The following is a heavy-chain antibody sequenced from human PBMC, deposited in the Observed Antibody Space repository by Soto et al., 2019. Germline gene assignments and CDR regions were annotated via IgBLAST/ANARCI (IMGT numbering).Heavy chain of an antibody. V-gene: IGHV5-51*01. Sequence: PGESLKISCQASGYNFATYWIAWVRQMSGKGLEYMGIIYPGNSDARYSPSFQGQVTFSADKSISTAYLHWSSLKASDTAMYSCARHGFYGDYASNYFDPWGQGTLVTVS. CDR2: IYPGNSDA. D-gene: IGHD4-17*01. J-gene: IGHJ5*02. CDR1: GYNFATYW. CDR3: ARHGFYGDYASNYFDP.